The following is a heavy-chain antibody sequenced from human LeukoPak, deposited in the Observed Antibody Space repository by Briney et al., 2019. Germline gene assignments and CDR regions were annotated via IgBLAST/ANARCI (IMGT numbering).Heavy chain of an antibody. V-gene: IGHV3-7*05. CDR1: GFTFCRLW. D-gene: IGHD6-13*01. Sequence: GGSLRLSCAASGFTFCRLWMSWVRHAPGKGLEWVANIKQDGREKYYVDSVKGRFTISRDNANHSPYLQLNSLRAQDTAVYYCARSWAFDSWGQGTMVTVSS. J-gene: IGHJ3*02. CDR3: ARSWAFDS. CDR2: IKQDGREK.